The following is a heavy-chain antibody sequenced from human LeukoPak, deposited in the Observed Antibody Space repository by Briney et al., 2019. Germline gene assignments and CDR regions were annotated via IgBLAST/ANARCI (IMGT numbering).Heavy chain of an antibody. CDR3: ARVSGKTDAFDI. V-gene: IGHV4-59*01. D-gene: IGHD1-26*01. CDR1: GGSISGYY. CDR2: IYYSGST. J-gene: IGHJ3*02. Sequence: SETLSLTCTVSGGSISGYYWSWIRQPPGKGLEWIGYIYYSGSTNYNPSLKSRVTISVDTSKNQFSLKLSSVTAADTAVYYCARVSGKTDAFDIWGQGTMVTVSS.